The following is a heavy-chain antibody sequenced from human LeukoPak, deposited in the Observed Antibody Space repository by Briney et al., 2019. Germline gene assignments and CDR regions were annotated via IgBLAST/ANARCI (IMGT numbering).Heavy chain of an antibody. CDR1: GFTFSSYW. J-gene: IGHJ4*02. V-gene: IGHV3-74*01. CDR2: INSDGSST. CDR3: ARDSDPDYYGSGRHYPLDY. D-gene: IGHD3-10*01. Sequence: GRSLRLSCAASGFTFSSYWMHWVRQAPGKGLVWVSRINSDGSSTSYADSVKGRFTISRDNAKNTLYLQMNSLRAEDTAVYYCARDSDPDYYGSGRHYPLDYWGQGTLVTVSS.